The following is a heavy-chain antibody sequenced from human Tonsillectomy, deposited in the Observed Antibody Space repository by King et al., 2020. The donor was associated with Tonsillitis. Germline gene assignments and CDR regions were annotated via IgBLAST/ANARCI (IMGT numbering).Heavy chain of an antibody. D-gene: IGHD4-17*01. CDR2: IKSKTDCGTT. J-gene: IGHJ4*02. CDR1: GFTFSNAW. V-gene: IGHV3-15*07. Sequence: VQLVESGGGLVKPGGSLRLSCAASGFTFSNAWMNWVRQAPGKGLEWVGRIKSKTDCGTTDDAAPVKGRLTISRDDSKNKLYLQMNSLKTEDTAVYYCTTLTTVTEIDYWGQGTLVTVSS. CDR3: TTLTTVTEIDY.